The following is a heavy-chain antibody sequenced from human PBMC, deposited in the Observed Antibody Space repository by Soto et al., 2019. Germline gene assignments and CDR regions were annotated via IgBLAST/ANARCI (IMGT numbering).Heavy chain of an antibody. Sequence: GGSLRLSCAASGFTFSSYEMNWVRQAPGKGLEWVSYISTRGSTKYYADSVKGRFTISRDDAKNSLYLQMNSLRAEDTAVYYCARGSGLRYFEPFWYWGQGTLVTVSS. CDR1: GFTFSSYE. CDR2: ISTRGSTK. J-gene: IGHJ4*02. CDR3: ARGSGLRYFEPFWY. D-gene: IGHD3-9*01. V-gene: IGHV3-48*03.